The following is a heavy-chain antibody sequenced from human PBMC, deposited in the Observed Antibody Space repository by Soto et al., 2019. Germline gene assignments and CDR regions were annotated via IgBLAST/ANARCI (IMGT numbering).Heavy chain of an antibody. J-gene: IGHJ4*02. CDR1: GFTFSSYS. V-gene: IGHV3-21*01. D-gene: IGHD5-18*01. CDR2: ISSSSSYI. Sequence: GGSLRLSCAASGFTFSSYSMNWARQAPGKGLEWVSSISSSSSYIYYADSVKGRFTISRDNAKNSLYLQMNSLIAEDTAVYYCARDQPGYSYGYGLGYWGQGTLVTVSS. CDR3: ARDQPGYSYGYGLGY.